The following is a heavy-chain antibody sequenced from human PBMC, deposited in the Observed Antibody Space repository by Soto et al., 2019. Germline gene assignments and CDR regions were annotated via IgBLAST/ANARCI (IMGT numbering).Heavy chain of an antibody. J-gene: IGHJ5*02. V-gene: IGHV4-59*01. CDR1: GGSIGTYY. Sequence: TSAVYGGSIGTYYWSCIRQPPGKGLEWIGYVYNSGSTNYNPSLKSRVTISVDTSKNQFSLKLKYVTAADTAVYYCALVSRAVVPAYYIWFDPWRPGSL. D-gene: IGHD2-2*01. CDR2: VYNSGST. CDR3: ALVSRAVVPAYYIWFDP.